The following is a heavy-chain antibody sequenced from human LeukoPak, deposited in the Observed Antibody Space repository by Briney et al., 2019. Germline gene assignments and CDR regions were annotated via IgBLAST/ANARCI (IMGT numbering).Heavy chain of an antibody. CDR2: ISSSSSYI. CDR3: ARAYCSSTSCYDY. J-gene: IGHJ4*02. V-gene: IGHV3-21*01. D-gene: IGHD2-2*01. CDR1: GFTFSSYA. Sequence: GGSLRLSCAASGFTFSSYAMSWVRQAPGKGLEWVSSISSSSSYIYYADSVKGRFTISRDNAKNSLYLQMNSLRAEDTAVYYCARAYCSSTSCYDYWGQGTLVTVSS.